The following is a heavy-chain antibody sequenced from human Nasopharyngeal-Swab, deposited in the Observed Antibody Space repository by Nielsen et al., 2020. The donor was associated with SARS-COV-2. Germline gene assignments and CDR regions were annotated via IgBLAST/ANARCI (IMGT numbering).Heavy chain of an antibody. D-gene: IGHD6-13*01. Sequence: GGSLRLSCAASGFTFSSYAMSWVRQAPGKGLEWDSAISGSGGSTYYADSVKGRFTISRDNSKNTLYLQMNSLRAEDTAVYYCAKDRQYSSSDDYYYYYMDVWGKGTTVTVSS. CDR3: AKDRQYSSSDDYYYYYMDV. J-gene: IGHJ6*03. V-gene: IGHV3-23*01. CDR1: GFTFSSYA. CDR2: ISGSGGST.